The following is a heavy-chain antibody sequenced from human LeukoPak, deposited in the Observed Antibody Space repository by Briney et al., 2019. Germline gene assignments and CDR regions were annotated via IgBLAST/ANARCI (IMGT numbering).Heavy chain of an antibody. V-gene: IGHV1-8*01. CDR3: ARDGRYYYDSSGRDPSNFDY. J-gene: IGHJ4*02. CDR1: GYTFTSYD. CDR2: MNPNSGNT. D-gene: IGHD3-22*01. Sequence: ASVKVSCKASGYTFTSYDINWVRQATGQGLEWMGWMNPNSGNTGYAQKFQGRVTMTRNTSISTAYMELSSLRSEDTAVYYCARDGRYYYDSSGRDPSNFDYWGQGTLVTVSS.